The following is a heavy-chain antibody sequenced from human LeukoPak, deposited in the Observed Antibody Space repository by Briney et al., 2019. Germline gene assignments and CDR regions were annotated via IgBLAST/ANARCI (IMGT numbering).Heavy chain of an antibody. CDR3: AKDQRGYCSGGSCSDFDY. V-gene: IGHV3-30*02. D-gene: IGHD2-15*01. Sequence: GGSLRLSCAASGFTFSSYGIHWVRQAPGKGLEWVAFIRYDRSNKYYADSVKGGFTISRDNSKNTLYLQMNSLRAEDTAVYYCAKDQRGYCSGGSCSDFDYWGQGTLVTVSS. CDR2: IRYDRSNK. J-gene: IGHJ4*02. CDR1: GFTFSSYG.